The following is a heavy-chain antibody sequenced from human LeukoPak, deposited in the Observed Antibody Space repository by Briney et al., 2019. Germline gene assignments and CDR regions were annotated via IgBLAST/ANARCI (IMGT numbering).Heavy chain of an antibody. CDR3: ARVSRYSYGLGYYYYMDV. Sequence: PGGSLRLSCAASGFTFSSQWMSWVRQAPGKGLEWVGNIKQDGSEKYYVDSVKGRFTISRDNAKNSLYLQMNSLRAEDTAVYYCARVSRYSYGLGYYYYMDVWGKGTTVTVSS. CDR2: IKQDGSEK. J-gene: IGHJ6*03. D-gene: IGHD5-18*01. CDR1: GFTFSSQW. V-gene: IGHV3-7*01.